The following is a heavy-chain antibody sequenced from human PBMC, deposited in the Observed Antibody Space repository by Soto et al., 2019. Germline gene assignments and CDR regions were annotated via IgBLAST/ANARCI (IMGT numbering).Heavy chain of an antibody. D-gene: IGHD5-18*01. J-gene: IGHJ6*02. CDR2: IIPIFGTA. Sequence: ASVKVSCKASGGTFSSYAISWVRQAPGQGFEWMGGIIPIFGTANYAQKFQGRVTITADESTSTAYMELSSLRSEDTAVYYCARVGDTAGYDYYYGMDVWGQGTTVTVSS. V-gene: IGHV1-69*13. CDR1: GGTFSSYA. CDR3: ARVGDTAGYDYYYGMDV.